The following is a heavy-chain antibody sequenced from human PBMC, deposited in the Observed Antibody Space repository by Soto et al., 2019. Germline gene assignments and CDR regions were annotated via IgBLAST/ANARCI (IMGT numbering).Heavy chain of an antibody. D-gene: IGHD6-13*01. V-gene: IGHV3-23*01. CDR1: GFTFSSYA. Sequence: GGSLRLSCAASGFTFSSYAMSWVRQAPGKGLEWVSAISGSGGSTYYADSVKGRFTISRDNSKNTLYLQMNSLRAEDTAVYYCAKDGYSSSWPKIFDYWGQGTLVTVSS. CDR3: AKDGYSSSWPKIFDY. J-gene: IGHJ4*02. CDR2: ISGSGGST.